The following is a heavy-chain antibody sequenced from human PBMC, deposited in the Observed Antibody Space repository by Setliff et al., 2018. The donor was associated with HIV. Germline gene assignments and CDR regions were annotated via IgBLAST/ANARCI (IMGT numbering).Heavy chain of an antibody. D-gene: IGHD3-9*01. J-gene: IGHJ4*02. CDR2: IYHSGST. CDR3: ARGNPDFDILTGYWSHYFDY. Sequence: PSETLSLTCAVSGGSISSSYWWSWVRQPPGKGLEWIGEIYHSGSTNYNPSLKSRVTISVDTSKNQFSLKLSSVSAADTAMYYCARGNPDFDILTGYWSHYFDYWGQGRLVTVSS. CDR1: GGSISSSYW. V-gene: IGHV4-4*02.